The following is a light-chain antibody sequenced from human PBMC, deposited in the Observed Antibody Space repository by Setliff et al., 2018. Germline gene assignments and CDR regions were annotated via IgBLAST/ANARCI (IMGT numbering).Light chain of an antibody. Sequence: QSALTQPASVSGSPGQSITISCAGTSSDVGAYSHVSWYQQYPGKAPKLMISEVSNRPSGVSYRFSGSKSGNTASLTISGLQAEDEADYCCMSYTTIRTYVFGTGTKVTVL. CDR2: EVS. CDR1: SSDVGAYSH. J-gene: IGLJ1*01. CDR3: MSYTTIRTYV. V-gene: IGLV2-14*01.